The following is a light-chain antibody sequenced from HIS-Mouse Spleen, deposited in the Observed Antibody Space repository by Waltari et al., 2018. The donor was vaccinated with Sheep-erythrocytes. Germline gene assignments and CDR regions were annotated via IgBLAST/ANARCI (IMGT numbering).Light chain of an antibody. V-gene: IGKV1D-13*01. J-gene: IGKJ1*01. CDR2: DAS. CDR3: QQFNNYPRT. CDR1: QGISSA. Sequence: AIQLTQSPSSLSASVGDRVTITCRASQGISSALAWYQHKPGKAPKLLIYDASSLESGVPSRFSGSESGTDFTLTISSLQPEDFATYYCQQFNNYPRTFGQGTKVEIK.